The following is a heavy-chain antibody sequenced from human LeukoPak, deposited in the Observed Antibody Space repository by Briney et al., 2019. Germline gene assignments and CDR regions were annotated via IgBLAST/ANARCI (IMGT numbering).Heavy chain of an antibody. CDR3: ARDSYASSGYHYSFFDY. J-gene: IGHJ4*02. D-gene: IGHD3-22*01. V-gene: IGHV3-21*01. CDR2: ISSSSGYI. Sequence: GGSLRLSCAASGFTFSSYSMNWVRQAPGKGLEWVSSISSSSGYIYYADSVKGRFTISRDNAKNSLYLQMNRLRAEDATVYYCARDSYASSGYHYSFFDYWGQGTLVTVSS. CDR1: GFTFSSYS.